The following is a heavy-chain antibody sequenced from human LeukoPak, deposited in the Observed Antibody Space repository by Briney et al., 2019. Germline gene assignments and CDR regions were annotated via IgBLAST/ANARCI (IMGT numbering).Heavy chain of an antibody. V-gene: IGHV4-34*01. J-gene: IGHJ3*02. CDR3: AREGTYSGYDSDAFDI. CDR1: GGSFSGYY. D-gene: IGHD5-12*01. Sequence: SETLSLTCAVYGGSFSGYYWSWIRQPPGKGLEWMGEINHSGSTNYNPPLKSRVNISVDTSKNQFSLKLSSVTAADTAVYYCAREGTYSGYDSDAFDIWGQGTMVTVSS. CDR2: INHSGST.